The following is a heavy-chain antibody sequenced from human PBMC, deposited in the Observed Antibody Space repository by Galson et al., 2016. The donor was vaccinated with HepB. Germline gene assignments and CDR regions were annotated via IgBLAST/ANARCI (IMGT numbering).Heavy chain of an antibody. CDR1: NGSFSGYY. CDR3: AGGYRYLAVHV. J-gene: IGHJ4*02. D-gene: IGHD1-1*01. V-gene: IGHV4-34*01. Sequence: SETLSLTCAVYNGSFSGYYWNWIRQSPGKGLEWIGEINHSGGTYYNPSPQSRVTISIDTSKNQFSLMLTSVTAADTALYYFAGGYRYLAVHVWGQGTLVTVSS. CDR2: INHSGGT.